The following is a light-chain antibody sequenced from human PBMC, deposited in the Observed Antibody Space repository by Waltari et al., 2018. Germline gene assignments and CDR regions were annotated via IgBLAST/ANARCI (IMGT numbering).Light chain of an antibody. Sequence: YELTQPPSLSVSPGQTARITCSGHELPRRYAYWFQQKSGQAPRLVMYEDTKRPSGIPERFSGSSSGTVATLTITGAQVDDEADYYCYSSDSTGLRVFGGGTTVVVL. V-gene: IGLV3-10*01. J-gene: IGLJ1*01. CDR1: ELPRRY. CDR3: YSSDSTGLRV. CDR2: EDT.